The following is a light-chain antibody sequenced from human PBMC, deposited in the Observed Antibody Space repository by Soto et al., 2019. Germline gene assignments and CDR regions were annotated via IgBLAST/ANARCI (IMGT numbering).Light chain of an antibody. CDR3: QQCANWPPKWT. CDR2: GAS. J-gene: IGKJ1*01. CDR1: QSVSSK. V-gene: IGKV3D-15*01. Sequence: ETVMTQSPATLSVSPGERATLSCMASQSVSSKLAWYQQKPCQAPRLLIYGASTRATGIPARFSGSGSGTEFTLTISSLEPEDFAVYYCQQCANWPPKWTFGQGTKVDIK.